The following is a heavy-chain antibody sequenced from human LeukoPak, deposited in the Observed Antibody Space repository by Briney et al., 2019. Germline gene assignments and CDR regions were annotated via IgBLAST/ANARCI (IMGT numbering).Heavy chain of an antibody. CDR2: INAGNGNT. D-gene: IGHD6-19*01. J-gene: IGHJ4*02. V-gene: IGHV1-3*03. CDR3: ARRRGYSIAVAGPPIRFGGFDY. Sequence: ASVKVSCKVSGYTFTTYAMHWVRQAPGQRLEWMGWINAGNGNTKYSQEFQGRVTITRDTSASTAYMELSSLRSEDTAVYYCARRRGYSIAVAGPPIRFGGFDYWGQGTLVTVSS. CDR1: GYTFTTYA.